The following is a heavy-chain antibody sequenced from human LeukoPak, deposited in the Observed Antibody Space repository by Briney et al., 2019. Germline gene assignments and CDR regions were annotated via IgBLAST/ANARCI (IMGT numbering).Heavy chain of an antibody. D-gene: IGHD6-13*01. J-gene: IGHJ4*02. CDR1: GFTFSDYS. CDR3: ARSSVGSSWLTPYYFDY. CDR2: ISSSGSTI. V-gene: IGHV3-48*04. Sequence: PGGSLRLSCTASGFTFSDYSMNWVRQAPGKGLEWVSYISSSGSTIYYADSVKGRFTISRDNAKNSLYLQMNSLRAEDTAVYYCARSSVGSSWLTPYYFDYWGQGTLVTVSS.